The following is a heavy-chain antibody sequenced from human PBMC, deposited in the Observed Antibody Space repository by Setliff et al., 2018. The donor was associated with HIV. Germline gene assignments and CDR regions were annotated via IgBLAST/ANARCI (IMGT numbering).Heavy chain of an antibody. J-gene: IGHJ5*02. V-gene: IGHV4-59*11. D-gene: IGHD2-2*01. CDR1: GGSISNHY. CDR3: ARDPGGLYCRGTSCQGGCFDP. CDR2: ILYSGNT. Sequence: SETRSLTCTVSGGSISNHYWSWIRQPPEKVLAWIGRILYSGNTSYNPSRKSRVTISVDKSKNQLSRKLSSVTAADTAVYYCARDPGGLYCRGTSCQGGCFDPWGQGTLVTVS.